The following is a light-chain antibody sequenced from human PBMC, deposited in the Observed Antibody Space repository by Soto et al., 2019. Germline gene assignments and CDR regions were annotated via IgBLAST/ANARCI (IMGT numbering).Light chain of an antibody. Sequence: EIVWTQSAGTVSLSPGERATLSCRASHSVSSSYLAWYQQKPGQAPRPLIYGTSSRATGIPDRFSGSGSGTDFTLTISSLESEDFAVYYCQQRSTWSPGITFAQGTRLEIK. V-gene: IGKV3D-20*02. J-gene: IGKJ5*01. CDR1: HSVSSSY. CDR3: QQRSTWSPGIT. CDR2: GTS.